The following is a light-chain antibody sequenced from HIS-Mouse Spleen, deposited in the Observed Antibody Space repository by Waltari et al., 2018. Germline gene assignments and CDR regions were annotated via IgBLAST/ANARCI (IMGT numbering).Light chain of an antibody. V-gene: IGLV3-10*01. CDR1: ALPKKY. CDR3: YSTDSSGNHRV. J-gene: IGLJ2*01. CDR2: EDS. Sequence: SYELTQPPSVSVSPGQTARITCSGDALPKKYAYWYQQKSCQAHVLVIYEDSKRPSGIPEEFSGSSSGTMATLTISGAQVEDEADYYCYSTDSSGNHRVFGGGTKLTVL.